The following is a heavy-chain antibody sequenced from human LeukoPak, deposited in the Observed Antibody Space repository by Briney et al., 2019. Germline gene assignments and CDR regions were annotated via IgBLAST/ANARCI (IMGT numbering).Heavy chain of an antibody. V-gene: IGHV3-7*01. CDR2: INRDGSEK. CDR3: VRDLAGPPQEAFDI. J-gene: IGHJ3*02. CDR1: GFTLSSSW. Sequence: PGGSLRLSCAASGFTLSSSWMSWVRQAPGKGLEWVANINRDGSEKHYVDSVKGRFTISRDNAKNSVYLQMDSLRPEDTAVYHCVRDLAGPPQEAFDIWGQGTMVTVSS.